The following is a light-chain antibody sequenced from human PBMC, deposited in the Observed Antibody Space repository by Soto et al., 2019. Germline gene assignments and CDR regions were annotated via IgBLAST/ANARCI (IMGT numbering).Light chain of an antibody. Sequence: QSALTQPASVSGSPGQSITISCTGTSSDVGGYNYVSWYQLHPGKAPKLIIYEVTNRPSGVSNRFSGSKSGNTASLTISGLQAEDEADYYCCSYTSSNTWVFGGGTKVTVL. CDR3: CSYTSSNTWV. CDR2: EVT. J-gene: IGLJ3*02. V-gene: IGLV2-14*01. CDR1: SSDVGGYNY.